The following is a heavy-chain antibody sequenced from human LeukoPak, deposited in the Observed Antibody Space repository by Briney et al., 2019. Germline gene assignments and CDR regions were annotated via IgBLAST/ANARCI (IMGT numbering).Heavy chain of an antibody. Sequence: GGSLRLSCAASEFTFDDYSMHWVRQAPGKGLEWVSLISWDGGATYYADSVKGRFTISRDNSENSLNLQMNSLRTEDTAVYYCAKSDNPWEPVNPFDYWGQGTLVTVSS. D-gene: IGHD1-26*01. CDR1: EFTFDDYS. V-gene: IGHV3-43*01. CDR3: AKSDNPWEPVNPFDY. J-gene: IGHJ4*02. CDR2: ISWDGGAT.